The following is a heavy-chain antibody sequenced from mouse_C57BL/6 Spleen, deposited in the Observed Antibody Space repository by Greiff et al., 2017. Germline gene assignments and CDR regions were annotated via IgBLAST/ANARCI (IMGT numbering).Heavy chain of an antibody. Sequence: QVQLQQSGPELVKPGASVKISCKASGYAFSSSWMNWVKQRPGKGLEWIGRIYPGDGDTNYNGKFKGKATLTADKSSSTAYMHLSSLTSEDSAVYFCARGNYAMDYWGQVASVTVSS. CDR3: ARGNYAMDY. CDR1: GYAFSSSW. J-gene: IGHJ4*01. CDR2: IYPGDGDT. V-gene: IGHV1-82*01.